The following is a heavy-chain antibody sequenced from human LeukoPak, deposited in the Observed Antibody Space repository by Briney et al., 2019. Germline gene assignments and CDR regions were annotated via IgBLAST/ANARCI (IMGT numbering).Heavy chain of an antibody. J-gene: IGHJ4*02. CDR3: ATKITLKGGFDY. V-gene: IGHV3-30*02. CDR1: GFTFSSYG. D-gene: IGHD5-12*01. CDR2: IRYDGSNK. Sequence: GGSLRLSCAASGFTFSSYGMHWVRQAPGKGLEWVAFIRYDGSNKYYADSVKGRFTISRDNSKNTLYLQMNSLRAEDTAVYYCATKITLKGGFDYWGQGTLVTVSS.